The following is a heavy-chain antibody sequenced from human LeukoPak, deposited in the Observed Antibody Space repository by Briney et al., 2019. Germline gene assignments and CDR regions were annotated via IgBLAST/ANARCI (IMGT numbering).Heavy chain of an antibody. CDR3: ARGQLYYDSSGFDY. D-gene: IGHD3-22*01. V-gene: IGHV3-21*01. CDR2: ISSSSSYI. CDR1: GFTFNYYS. J-gene: IGHJ4*02. Sequence: GGSLRLSCAASGFTFNYYSMNWVRQAPGKGLEWVSSISSSSSYIYYVDSVKGRFTISRDNAKNSLYLQMNSLRAEDTAVYYCARGQLYYDSSGFDYWGQGTLVTVSS.